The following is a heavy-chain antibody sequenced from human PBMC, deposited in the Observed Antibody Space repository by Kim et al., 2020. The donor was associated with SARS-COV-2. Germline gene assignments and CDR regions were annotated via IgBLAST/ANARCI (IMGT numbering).Heavy chain of an antibody. CDR2: ISSSSSYI. D-gene: IGHD5-18*01. V-gene: IGHV3-21*01. CDR3: ARDDVDTAMVVYYYYGMDV. CDR1: GFTFSSYS. J-gene: IGHJ6*02. Sequence: GGSLRLSCAASGFTFSSYSMNWVRQAPGKGLEWVSSISSSSSYIYYADSVKGRFTISRDNAKNSLYLQMNSLRAEDTAVYYCARDDVDTAMVVYYYYGMDVWGPGTAVTVSS.